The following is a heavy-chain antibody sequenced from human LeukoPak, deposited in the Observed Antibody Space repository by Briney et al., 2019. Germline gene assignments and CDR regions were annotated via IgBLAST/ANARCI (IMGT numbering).Heavy chain of an antibody. CDR1: GYTFTSYA. Sequence: ASVKVSCKASGYTFTSYAMHWVRQAPGQRLEWMGWINAGNGNTKYSQKFQGRVTITRDTSASTAYMELSSLRSEDTAVYYCSAEAVRGPRSFDYWGQGTLVTVSS. D-gene: IGHD3-10*01. CDR2: INAGNGNT. J-gene: IGHJ4*02. CDR3: SAEAVRGPRSFDY. V-gene: IGHV1-3*01.